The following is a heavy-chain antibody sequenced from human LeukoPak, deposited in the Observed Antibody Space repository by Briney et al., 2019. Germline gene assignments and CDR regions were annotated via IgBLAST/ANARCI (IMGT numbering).Heavy chain of an antibody. CDR1: GSTFTGHY. CDR2: THPNTGGT. D-gene: IGHD3-22*01. J-gene: IGHJ3*02. V-gene: IGHV1-2*02. Sequence: ASVKVFCKASGSTFTGHYIHWVRQAPGPGLEWMGWTHPNTGGTKYAQKFQGRITMTRDTSSSTAYMELSSLRSADTAVYYCASEYKYDSSGANAFDIWGQGTMVTVSS. CDR3: ASEYKYDSSGANAFDI.